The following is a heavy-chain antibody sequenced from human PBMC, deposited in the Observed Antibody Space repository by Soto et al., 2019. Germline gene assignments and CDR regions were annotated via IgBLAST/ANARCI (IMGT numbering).Heavy chain of an antibody. CDR3: ARDSSYNSRDYGMDV. CDR2: INAGNGNT. CDR1: GYTFTSYA. Sequence: QVQLVQSGAEVKKPGASVKVSCKASGYTFTSYAMHWVRQAPGQRLEWMGWINAGNGNTKYSQKFQGRVTITRDTSASTAYMELSSLRSEDTAVYYCARDSSYNSRDYGMDVWGQGTTVTVSS. D-gene: IGHD1-1*01. J-gene: IGHJ6*02. V-gene: IGHV1-3*01.